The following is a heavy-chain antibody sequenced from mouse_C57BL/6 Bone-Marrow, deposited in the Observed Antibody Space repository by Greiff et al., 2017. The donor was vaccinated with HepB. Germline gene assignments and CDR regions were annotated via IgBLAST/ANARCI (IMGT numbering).Heavy chain of an antibody. Sequence: EVQPQQSGPVLVKPGASVKMSCKASGYTFTDYYMNWVKQSHGKSLEWIGVINPYNGGTSYNQKFKGKATLTVDKSSSTDYMELNSLTSEDSAVYYCALHYYGSSFDYWGQGTTLTVSS. CDR2: INPYNGGT. CDR1: GYTFTDYY. V-gene: IGHV1-19*01. J-gene: IGHJ2*01. CDR3: ALHYYGSSFDY. D-gene: IGHD1-1*01.